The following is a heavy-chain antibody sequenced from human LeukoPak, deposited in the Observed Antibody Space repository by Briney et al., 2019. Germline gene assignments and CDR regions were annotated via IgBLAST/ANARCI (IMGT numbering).Heavy chain of an antibody. CDR1: GYTFTDYY. Sequence: ATVKISCKASGYTFTDYYIHWVRQAPGQGLEWMGRINPNSGGTNYAQKFQGRVTMTRDTSISTAYMELSRLRSDDTAVYYCARDYGDYYFDYWGQGTLVTVSS. CDR2: INPNSGGT. J-gene: IGHJ4*02. CDR3: ARDYGDYYFDY. V-gene: IGHV1-2*06. D-gene: IGHD4-17*01.